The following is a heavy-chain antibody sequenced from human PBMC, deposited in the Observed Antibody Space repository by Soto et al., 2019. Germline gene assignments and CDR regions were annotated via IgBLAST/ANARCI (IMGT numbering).Heavy chain of an antibody. CDR3: SGGSYRYTRYFAY. CDR1: GGSISSSSYY. J-gene: IGHJ4*02. Sequence: SETLSLTCTVSGGSISSSSYYWGWIRQPPGKGLEWIGSIYYSGSTYYNPSLKSRVTISVDTSKNQFSLKLSSVTAADTAVYYCSGGSYRYTRYFAYWGQGTLVTVSS. D-gene: IGHD3-16*02. V-gene: IGHV4-39*01. CDR2: IYYSGST.